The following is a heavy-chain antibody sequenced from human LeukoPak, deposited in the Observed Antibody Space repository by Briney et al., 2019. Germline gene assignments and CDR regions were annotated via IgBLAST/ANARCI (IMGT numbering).Heavy chain of an antibody. CDR3: ARDPHYYDSSGPFFDY. CDR2: ISSSGSTI. J-gene: IGHJ4*02. CDR1: GFTFSDYY. V-gene: IGHV3-11*01. D-gene: IGHD3-22*01. Sequence: PRGSLRLSCAASGFTFSDYYMSWIRQAPGKGLEWVSYISSSGSTIYYADSVKGRFTISRDDAKNSLYLQMNSLRAEDTAVYYCARDPHYYDSSGPFFDYWGQGTLVTVSS.